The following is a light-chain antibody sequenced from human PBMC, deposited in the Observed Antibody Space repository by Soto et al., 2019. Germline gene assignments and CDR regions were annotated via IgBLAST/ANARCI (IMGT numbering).Light chain of an antibody. Sequence: AVQLTQSPSSLSASVGDRVTITCRASQGIRTDLGWYQQSPGKAPKVLIVGASTLQSGVPSRFSGSGSGTDFTLTISSLQPEDFAVYYCQHYDSSPWTFGQGTKVDIK. CDR1: QGIRTD. V-gene: IGKV1-6*01. J-gene: IGKJ1*01. CDR3: QHYDSSPWT. CDR2: GAS.